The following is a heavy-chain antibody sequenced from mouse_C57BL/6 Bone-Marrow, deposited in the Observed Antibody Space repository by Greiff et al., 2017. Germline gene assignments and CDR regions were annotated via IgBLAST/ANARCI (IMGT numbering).Heavy chain of an antibody. J-gene: IGHJ3*01. CDR1: GYTFTSYG. D-gene: IGHD1-1*01. CDR2: IYPRSGNT. CDR3: ARRLLRGFAY. V-gene: IGHV1-81*01. Sequence: QVHVKQSGAELARPGASVKLSCKASGYTFTSYGISWVKQRTGQGLEWIGEIYPRSGNTYYNEKFKGKATLTADKSSSTAYMELRSLTSEDSAVYFCARRLLRGFAYWGQGTLVTVSA.